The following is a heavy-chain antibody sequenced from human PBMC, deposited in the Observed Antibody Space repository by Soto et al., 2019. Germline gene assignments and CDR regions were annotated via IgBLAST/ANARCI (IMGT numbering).Heavy chain of an antibody. Sequence: SQTLSLTCTVCGGSISSSSYYSGWIRQPPGKGLEWIGRIYYSGSTYYNPSLKSRVTISVDTSKNQFSLKLSSVTAADTAVYYCASHGSRDYWGQGTLVTVSS. CDR1: GGSISSSSYY. CDR3: ASHGSRDY. CDR2: IYYSGST. V-gene: IGHV4-39*01. J-gene: IGHJ4*02.